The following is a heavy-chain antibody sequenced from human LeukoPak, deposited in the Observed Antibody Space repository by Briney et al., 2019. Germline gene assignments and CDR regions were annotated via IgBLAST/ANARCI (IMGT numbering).Heavy chain of an antibody. J-gene: IGHJ4*02. Sequence: GGSLRLSCAASGFTFSSYAMSWVRQAPGKGLEWVSAISGSGGSTYYAASVKGRFTISRDNSKNTLYLQMNSLRAEDTAVYYCAKDMVRGVIIYYFDYWGQGTLVTVSS. CDR2: ISGSGGST. D-gene: IGHD3-10*01. CDR1: GFTFSSYA. CDR3: AKDMVRGVIIYYFDY. V-gene: IGHV3-23*01.